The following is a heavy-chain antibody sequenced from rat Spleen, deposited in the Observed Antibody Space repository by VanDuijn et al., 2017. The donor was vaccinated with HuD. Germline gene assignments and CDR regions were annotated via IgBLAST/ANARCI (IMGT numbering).Heavy chain of an antibody. CDR1: GFIFSNYY. D-gene: IGHD1-2*01. CDR3: ARLGSSPYVMDA. V-gene: IGHV5-25*01. J-gene: IGHJ4*01. Sequence: EVQLVESGGGLVQPGRSLKLSCAASGFIFSNYYMAWVRQAPTKGLEWVAFISAGGYNTHYRDSVKGRFTISRDNAQSTLYLQMDGLRSEDTATYYCARLGSSPYVMDAWGQGASVTVSS. CDR2: ISAGGYNT.